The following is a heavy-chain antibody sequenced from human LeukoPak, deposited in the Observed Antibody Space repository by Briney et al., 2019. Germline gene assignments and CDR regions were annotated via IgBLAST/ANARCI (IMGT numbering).Heavy chain of an antibody. J-gene: IGHJ4*02. CDR2: IKTDGSEK. Sequence: GGSLRLPWGASGFPFCFFWVRLFRPVPGKGLEWLGNIKTDGSEKYYLDSVRGRFTISRDNAKNSLFLQMNSLRGEDTAVYYCVRDYVWGTYDPDYWGQGTLVTVTS. CDR1: GFPFCFFW. CDR3: VRDYVWGTYDPDY. V-gene: IGHV3-7*01. D-gene: IGHD3-16*01.